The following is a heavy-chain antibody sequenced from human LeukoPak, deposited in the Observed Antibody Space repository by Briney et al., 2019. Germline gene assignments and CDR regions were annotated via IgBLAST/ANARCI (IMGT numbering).Heavy chain of an antibody. Sequence: GGSLRLSCAASGFTFNSYSMYWVRQAPGKGLEWVSSISSSSSHMFYADSVKGRFSISRDNANDSLYLQMNSLTAEDTAVYYCTTGYSSSWHNAFDIWGQGTMVTVSS. D-gene: IGHD6-13*01. CDR1: GFTFNSYS. J-gene: IGHJ3*02. CDR3: TTGYSSSWHNAFDI. CDR2: ISSSSSHM. V-gene: IGHV3-21*01.